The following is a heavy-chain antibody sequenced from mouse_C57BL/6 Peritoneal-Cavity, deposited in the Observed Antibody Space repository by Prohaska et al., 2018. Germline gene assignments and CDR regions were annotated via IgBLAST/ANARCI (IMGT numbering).Heavy chain of an antibody. Sequence: YMGKATLTVDKSSSTAYMELRSLTSEDTAVYYCARGVPGPFAYWGQGTLVTVSA. V-gene: IGHV1-18*01. J-gene: IGHJ3*01. D-gene: IGHD5-1*01. CDR3: ARGVPGPFAY.